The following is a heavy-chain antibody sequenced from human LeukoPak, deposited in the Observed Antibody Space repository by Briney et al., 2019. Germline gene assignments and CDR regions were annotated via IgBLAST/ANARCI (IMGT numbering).Heavy chain of an antibody. Sequence: PGGSLRLSCAASGFTFSSYEMNWVRQAPGKGLVWVSRINSDGSSTTYADSVKGRFTISRDNAKNTLYLQMNSLRAEDTAVYYCAMSYYGSVYWGQGTLVTVSS. D-gene: IGHD3-10*01. CDR3: AMSYYGSVY. CDR2: INSDGSST. V-gene: IGHV3-74*01. J-gene: IGHJ4*02. CDR1: GFTFSSYE.